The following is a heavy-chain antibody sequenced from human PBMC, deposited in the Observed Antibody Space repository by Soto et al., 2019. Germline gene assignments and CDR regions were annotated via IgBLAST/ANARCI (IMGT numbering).Heavy chain of an antibody. CDR3: ARGGFSSIWFQPFGYAL. Sequence: ASVKVSCKASGYTFTSYGISWVRQAPGQGLEWMGWISAYNGNTNYAQKLQGRVTMTTDTSTSTAYMELRSLRSDDTAVYYCARGGFSSIWFQPFGYALWGQRTLVTVSS. V-gene: IGHV1-18*01. CDR1: GYTFTSYG. CDR2: ISAYNGNT. J-gene: IGHJ5*02. D-gene: IGHD6-13*01.